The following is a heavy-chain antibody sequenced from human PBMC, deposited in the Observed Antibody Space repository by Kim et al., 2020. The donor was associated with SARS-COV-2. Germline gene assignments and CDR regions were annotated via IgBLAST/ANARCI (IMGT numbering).Heavy chain of an antibody. J-gene: IGHJ4*02. CDR3: ARDMVRGVPDYLDY. CDR1: GFTFNNYA. V-gene: IGHV3-30*04. D-gene: IGHD3-10*01. Sequence: GGSLRLSCAASGFTFNNYAMHWVRQAPGKGLEWVAVISYDGGSQYYSDSVRGRFTISRDNSKNTLYLQMNSLRPEDTAVYYCARDMVRGVPDYLDYWGQGTLVTVSS. CDR2: ISYDGGSQ.